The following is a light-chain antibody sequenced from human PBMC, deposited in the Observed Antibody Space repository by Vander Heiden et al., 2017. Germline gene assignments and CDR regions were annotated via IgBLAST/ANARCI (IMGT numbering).Light chain of an antibody. J-gene: IGLJ1*01. CDR3: SSYTSSSTIYV. CDR2: EVS. Sequence: QSALTQPASVSGSPGQSITISCTGTSSDVGGYNYVSWYQQYPGKAPKLIIYEVSNRPSGVSNRFSGSKSGNTASLTISGLQAEDEADYYCSSYTSSSTIYVFGTGTKVTVL. CDR1: SSDVGGYNY. V-gene: IGLV2-14*01.